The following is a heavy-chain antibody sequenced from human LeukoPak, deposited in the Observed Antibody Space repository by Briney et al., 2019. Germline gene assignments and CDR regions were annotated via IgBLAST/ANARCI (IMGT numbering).Heavy chain of an antibody. D-gene: IGHD6-13*01. V-gene: IGHV3-7*01. Sequence: GGSLRLSCAASGFTFRTYWMSWFRQAPGKGLEWVANIKQDASEKYYVDSVKGRFSISRDNAKNSLYLQMNSPRLEDTAVYYCARDEAGSTSWFLYWGQGTLVTVSS. CDR2: IKQDASEK. J-gene: IGHJ4*02. CDR1: GFTFRTYW. CDR3: ARDEAGSTSWFLY.